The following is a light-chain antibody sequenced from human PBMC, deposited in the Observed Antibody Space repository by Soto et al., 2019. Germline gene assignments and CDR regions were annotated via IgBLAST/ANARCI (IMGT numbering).Light chain of an antibody. J-gene: IGKJ1*01. CDR3: QQYNTRPQT. CDR1: QTVGSN. V-gene: IGKV3-15*01. Sequence: EVVLTQSPATLSVSPGERATLSCRASQTVGSNLAWYQHTPGQAPRLLISGASTRATGVPARLSGSGSGTEFALTISGLQSEDFTVYFCQQYNTRPQTFGQGTKVDIK. CDR2: GAS.